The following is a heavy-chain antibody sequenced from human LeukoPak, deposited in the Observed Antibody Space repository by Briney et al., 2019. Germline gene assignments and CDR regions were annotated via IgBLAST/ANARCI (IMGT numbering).Heavy chain of an antibody. Sequence: GGSLRLSCAASGFTVSSNYMSWVRQAPGKGLEWVSIIYSGGSTFHADSVKGRFTISRDSSKNTLYLQMNSLRAEDTAVYYCARDGYSYGRGYMDVWGKGTTVTVSS. CDR3: ARDGYSYGRGYMDV. D-gene: IGHD5-18*01. CDR2: IYSGGST. J-gene: IGHJ6*03. CDR1: GFTVSSNY. V-gene: IGHV3-53*01.